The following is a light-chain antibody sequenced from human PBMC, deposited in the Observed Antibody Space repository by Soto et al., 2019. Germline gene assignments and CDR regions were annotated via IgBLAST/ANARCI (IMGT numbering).Light chain of an antibody. Sequence: EIVLTQSPGTLSLSPGERATLSCRASQSVSSSYLAWYQQKPGQAPRLHIYGASSRATGIPDRFSGSGSGTDFTLTISRLEPGDFAVYYCQQYGSSPYTFGQGTKLEIK. CDR3: QQYGSSPYT. J-gene: IGKJ2*01. CDR1: QSVSSSY. CDR2: GAS. V-gene: IGKV3-20*01.